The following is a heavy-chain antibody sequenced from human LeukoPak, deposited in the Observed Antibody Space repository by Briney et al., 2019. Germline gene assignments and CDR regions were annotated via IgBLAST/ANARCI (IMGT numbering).Heavy chain of an antibody. D-gene: IGHD2-8*01. Sequence: ASVKVSCKASGDTFTGNYMHWVRQAPGQGLELMGWINPNSGGTNYAQKFQGRVTMTRDTSISTAYMEQSRLRSDDTAVYYYARDNVYFDYWGQGTLVTVSS. CDR3: ARDNVYFDY. CDR2: INPNSGGT. J-gene: IGHJ4*02. CDR1: GDTFTGNY. V-gene: IGHV1-2*02.